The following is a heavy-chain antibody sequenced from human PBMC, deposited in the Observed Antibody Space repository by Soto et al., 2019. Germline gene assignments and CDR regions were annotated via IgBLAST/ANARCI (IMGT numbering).Heavy chain of an antibody. CDR1: GLPISSASYY. CDR3: ARYRISGSWSKFDY. V-gene: IGHV4-31*03. CDR2: IYYNGST. D-gene: IGHD6-13*01. J-gene: IGHJ4*02. Sequence: SETLSLTCPVSGLPISSASYYWSWIRQHPGKGLEWVGNIYYNGSTYYSPSLKSRVTLWVDTSKNQFSLRLASVTAADTAVYYCARYRISGSWSKFDYWGQGTLVTVS.